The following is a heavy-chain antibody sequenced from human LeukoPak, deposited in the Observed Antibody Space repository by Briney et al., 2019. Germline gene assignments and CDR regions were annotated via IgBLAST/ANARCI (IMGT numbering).Heavy chain of an antibody. V-gene: IGHV4-59*11. CDR2: VFYSGTT. CDR3: ARDYYDSRGEAFDI. Sequence: SETLSLTCTVSGGSIGSHYWSWIRQPPGKGLEWIGYVFYSGTTNYNPSLKGRVTISVDTSKNQFSLKLSSVTAADTAVYYCARDYYDSRGEAFDIWGLGTMVTVSS. CDR1: GGSIGSHY. J-gene: IGHJ3*02. D-gene: IGHD3-22*01.